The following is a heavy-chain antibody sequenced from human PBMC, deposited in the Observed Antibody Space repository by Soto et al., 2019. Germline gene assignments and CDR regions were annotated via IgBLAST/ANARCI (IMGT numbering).Heavy chain of an antibody. J-gene: IGHJ4*02. CDR3: ASNYDILTGYWYFDY. CDR2: IWYDGSNK. V-gene: IGHV3-33*01. D-gene: IGHD3-9*01. Sequence: SGGSLRLSCAASGFTFSSYGMHWVRQAPGKGLEWVAVIWYDGSNKYYADSVKGRFTISRDNSKNTLYLQMNSLRAEDTAVYYCASNYDILTGYWYFDYWGQGTLVTVSS. CDR1: GFTFSSYG.